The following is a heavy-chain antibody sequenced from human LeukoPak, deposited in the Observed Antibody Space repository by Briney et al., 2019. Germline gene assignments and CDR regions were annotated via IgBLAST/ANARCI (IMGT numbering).Heavy chain of an antibody. CDR3: VRDLTANWYYY. D-gene: IGHD1-7*01. V-gene: IGHV4-39*07. Sequence: KPSETLSLTCIVSGASISDRTHHWGWIRQTPEKGLEWIGTIFYSGGTYYNPSLQSRVMISVDTSKNLFSLRLSSVTAADTAIYYCVRDLTANWYYYWGQGTLVTVSS. CDR2: IFYSGGT. J-gene: IGHJ4*02. CDR1: GASISDRTHH.